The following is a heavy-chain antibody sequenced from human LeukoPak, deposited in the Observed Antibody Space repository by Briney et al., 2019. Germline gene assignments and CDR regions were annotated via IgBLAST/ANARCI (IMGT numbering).Heavy chain of an antibody. J-gene: IGHJ2*01. D-gene: IGHD4-17*01. Sequence: SETLSLTCAVYGGSFSGYYWSWIRQPPGKGLEWIGEINHSGSTNYNPSLKSRVTISVDTSKNQFSLKLSSVTAADTAVYYCAREPLMTTVTTGWYFDLWGRGTLVTVSS. CDR1: GGSFSGYY. CDR2: INHSGST. CDR3: AREPLMTTVTTGWYFDL. V-gene: IGHV4-34*01.